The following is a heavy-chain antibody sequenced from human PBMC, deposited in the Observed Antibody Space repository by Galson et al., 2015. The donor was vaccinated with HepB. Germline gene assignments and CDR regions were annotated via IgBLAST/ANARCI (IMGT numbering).Heavy chain of an antibody. V-gene: IGHV1-46*03. CDR3: ARLSHDSGGV. Sequence: SVKVSCKASGYTFTSYYVHWVRQAPGQGFEWMGVINPIGGSANYAQKFQGRVTITSDTSTTTAYMELRSLRSEDTAVYYCARLSHDSGGVWGKGTTVTVSS. J-gene: IGHJ6*04. CDR2: INPIGGSA. CDR1: GYTFTSYY. D-gene: IGHD4-17*01.